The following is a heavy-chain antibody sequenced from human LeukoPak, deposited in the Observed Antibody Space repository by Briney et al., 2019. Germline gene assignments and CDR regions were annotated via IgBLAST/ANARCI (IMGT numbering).Heavy chain of an antibody. CDR1: GFTFSDYW. CDR3: ARDRGYFY. J-gene: IGHJ4*02. V-gene: IGHV3-7*01. CDR2: IDQDGSEK. Sequence: GGSLRLSCAVSGFTFSDYWMTWVRQAPGKGLEWVANIDQDGSEKYYVDSVKGRFTISRDNAKNSLYLQMNSLRAEDTAVYYCARDRGYFYWGQGTLVTVSS. D-gene: IGHD5-18*01.